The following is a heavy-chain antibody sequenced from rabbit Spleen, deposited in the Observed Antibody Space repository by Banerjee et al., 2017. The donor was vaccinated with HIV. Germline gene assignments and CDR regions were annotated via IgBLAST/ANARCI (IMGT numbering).Heavy chain of an antibody. CDR1: GFDFSNYG. J-gene: IGHJ4*01. CDR2: IEPIFGRT. Sequence: QEQLVESGGGLVQPGGSLKLSCKASGFDFSNYGVSWVRQTPGKGLEWIGYIEPIFGRTYYASWVDGRFTISSHNAQNTLYLQLNSLTAADTATYFCGRESNSDYFNLWGQGTLVTVS. V-gene: IGHV1S47*01. CDR3: GRESNSDYFNL.